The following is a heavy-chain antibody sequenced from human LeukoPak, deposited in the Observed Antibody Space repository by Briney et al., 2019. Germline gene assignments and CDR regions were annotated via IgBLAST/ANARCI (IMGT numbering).Heavy chain of an antibody. D-gene: IGHD1-26*01. CDR3: AKEVGTFTLDY. CDR2: ISYDGSDK. CDR1: GLSFSTYG. J-gene: IGHJ4*02. V-gene: IGHV3-30*18. Sequence: QPGRSLRLSCAASGLSFSTYGMHWVRQAPGKGLEWVTVISYDGSDKYYADSVKGRFTISRDNSRNTLYLQMNSLRVGDTAVYYCAKEVGTFTLDYWGQGTLVTVSS.